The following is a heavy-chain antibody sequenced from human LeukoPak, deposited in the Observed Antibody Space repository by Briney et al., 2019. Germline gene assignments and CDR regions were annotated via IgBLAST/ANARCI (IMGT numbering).Heavy chain of an antibody. CDR1: GYTFTSYD. Sequence: ASVKVSCKASGYTFTSYDINWVRQATGQGLEWMGWMNPNSGNTGYAQKFQGRVIMTRNTSISTAYMELSSLRSEDTAVYYCASAYCSSTSCYYYYYGMDVWGQGTTVTVSS. CDR3: ASAYCSSTSCYYYYYGMDV. CDR2: MNPNSGNT. D-gene: IGHD2-2*01. J-gene: IGHJ6*02. V-gene: IGHV1-8*01.